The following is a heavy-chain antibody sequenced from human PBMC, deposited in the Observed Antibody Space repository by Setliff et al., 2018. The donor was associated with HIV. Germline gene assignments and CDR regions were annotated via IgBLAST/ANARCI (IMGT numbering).Heavy chain of an antibody. Sequence: PGGSLRLSCAASGFTFSSYAMSWVRQAPGKGLEWVSTISGSGASTYYADSVKGRFTIFRDSSKNTLDLQMNSLRAEDTALYHCARDPGMATTYGGDYYYYGLDVWGQGTTVTVSS. CDR1: GFTFSSYA. J-gene: IGHJ6*02. CDR2: ISGSGAST. D-gene: IGHD5-12*01. V-gene: IGHV3-23*01. CDR3: ARDPGMATTYGGDYYYYGLDV.